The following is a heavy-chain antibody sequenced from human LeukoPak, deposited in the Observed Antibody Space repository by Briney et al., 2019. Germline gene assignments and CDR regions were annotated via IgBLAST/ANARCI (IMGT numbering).Heavy chain of an antibody. CDR1: GYSFTSYW. D-gene: IGHD6-19*01. CDR2: ISPNSGGT. V-gene: IGHV1-2*02. J-gene: IGHJ5*02. CDR3: ARARPYSSGWFPDWFDP. Sequence: GESLKISCKGSGYSFTSYWIGWVRQAPGQGLEWMGWISPNSGGTNYAQKFQGRVTMTRDTSISTAYMELSRLRSDDTAVYYCARARPYSSGWFPDWFDPWGQGTLVTVSS.